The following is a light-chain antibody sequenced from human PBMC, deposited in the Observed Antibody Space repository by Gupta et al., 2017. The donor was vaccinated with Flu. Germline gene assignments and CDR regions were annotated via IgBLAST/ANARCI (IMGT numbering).Light chain of an antibody. CDR3: QLSADGSDNPGV. Sequence: SFVLTQPPSMSVAPGQTARIPCGGTNIGSKSVHWYQQKPGQAPVVLVFDDSDRPAGIPARFSCSTSGNTATLMTSSVEAGDEAAYYCQLSADGSDNPGVFGGGTKLTVL. CDR1: NIGSKS. J-gene: IGLJ3*02. CDR2: DDS. V-gene: IGLV3-21*02.